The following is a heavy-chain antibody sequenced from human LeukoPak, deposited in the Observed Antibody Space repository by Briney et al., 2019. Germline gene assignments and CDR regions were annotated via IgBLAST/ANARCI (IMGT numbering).Heavy chain of an antibody. J-gene: IGHJ4*02. Sequence: SETLSLTCTVSGGSISSYCWSWTRQPPGKGLEWIGYIYYSGSTNYNPSLKSRVTISVDTSKNQFSLKLSSVTAADTAVYYCARRKDPIQLSFYFDYSGQGALVTVSS. V-gene: IGHV4-59*08. CDR3: ARRKDPIQLSFYFDY. CDR2: IYYSGST. D-gene: IGHD5-18*01. CDR1: GGSISSYC.